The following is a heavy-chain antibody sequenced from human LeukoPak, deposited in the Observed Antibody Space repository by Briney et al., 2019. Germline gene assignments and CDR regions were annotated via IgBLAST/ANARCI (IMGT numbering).Heavy chain of an antibody. V-gene: IGHV3-23*01. Sequence: GGPLRLSCAASGFTFSSYAMSWVRQAPGKGLEWVSAISGSGGSTYYADSVKGRFTISRDNSKNTLYLQMNSLRAEDTAVYYCARGTAGGVINWGIDYWGQGTLVTVSS. D-gene: IGHD3-16*02. J-gene: IGHJ4*02. CDR1: GFTFSSYA. CDR3: ARGTAGGVINWGIDY. CDR2: ISGSGGST.